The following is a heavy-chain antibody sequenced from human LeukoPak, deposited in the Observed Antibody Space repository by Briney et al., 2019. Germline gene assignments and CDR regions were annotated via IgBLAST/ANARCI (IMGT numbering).Heavy chain of an antibody. Sequence: ASVKVSCKASGYTFTSYAMNWVRQAPGQGLEWMGWINTNTGNPTYAQGFTGRFVFSLDTSVSTAYLQISSLKAEDTAVYYCARDPHNWNDFGNWFDPWGQGTLVTVSS. V-gene: IGHV7-4-1*02. CDR2: INTNTGNP. J-gene: IGHJ5*02. CDR1: GYTFTSYA. CDR3: ARDPHNWNDFGNWFDP. D-gene: IGHD1-1*01.